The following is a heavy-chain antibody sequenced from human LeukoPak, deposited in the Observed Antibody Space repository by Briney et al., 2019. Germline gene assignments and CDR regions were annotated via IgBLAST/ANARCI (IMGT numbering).Heavy chain of an antibody. CDR2: IYYSGST. CDR3: TRAAATISGVIHPYGMDV. Sequence: SETLSLTCTVSGGSISSYYWSWIRQPPGKGLEWIGYIYYSGSTNYTPSLKSRVTISVDTSKNQFSLKLSSVTAADTAVYYCTRAAATISGVIHPYGMDVWGQGTTVTVSS. D-gene: IGHD3-3*01. J-gene: IGHJ6*02. CDR1: GGSISSYY. V-gene: IGHV4-59*01.